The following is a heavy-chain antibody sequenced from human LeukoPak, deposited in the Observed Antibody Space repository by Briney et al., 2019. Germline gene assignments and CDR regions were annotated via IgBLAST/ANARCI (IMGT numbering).Heavy chain of an antibody. V-gene: IGHV4-59*01. CDR3: ARGEWWLDP. CDR1: GGSISSYH. D-gene: IGHD2-8*01. CDR2: IYYSGSA. Sequence: PSETLSLTCTVSGGSISSYHWSWIRQPPGKGLEWIGNIYYSGSANYNPSLMSRVTISLDMSKNQFSLRLNSVTAADTAVYYCARGEWWLDPWGQGTLVTVSS. J-gene: IGHJ5*02.